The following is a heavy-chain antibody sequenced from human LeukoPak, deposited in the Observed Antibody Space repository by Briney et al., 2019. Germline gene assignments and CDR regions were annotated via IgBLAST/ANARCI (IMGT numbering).Heavy chain of an antibody. V-gene: IGHV3-21*04. CDR3: ATTGNFYDMDV. Sequence: AGYVRPDCAGSAFTFSSDAMGWVRPAPGNGLERLSSSSTVTGNIYYADSVKGRFPISRDNAKSSLYLQMSSLRAEDTAVYFCATTGNFYDMDVWGKGTTVTVSS. D-gene: IGHD1-1*01. CDR2: SSTVTGNI. CDR1: AFTFSSDA. J-gene: IGHJ6*03.